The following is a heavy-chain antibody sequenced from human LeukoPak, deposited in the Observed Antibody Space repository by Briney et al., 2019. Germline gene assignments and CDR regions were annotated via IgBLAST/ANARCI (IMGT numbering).Heavy chain of an antibody. CDR1: GFTFSSYW. CDR3: ARYDAAAGDY. J-gene: IGHJ4*02. D-gene: IGHD6-13*01. CDR2: IKNDGSVT. V-gene: IGHV3-74*01. Sequence: GAYLRLSCAASGFTFSSYWMQSVREGPGKGLVWVSRIKNDGSVTNYADSVKGRYTISKDNAKNTLYLQMNSLSAEDTAVYYCARYDAAAGDYWGQGTLVTVSS.